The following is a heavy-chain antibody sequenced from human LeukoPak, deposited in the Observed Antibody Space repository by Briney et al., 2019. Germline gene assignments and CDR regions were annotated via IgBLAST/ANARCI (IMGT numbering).Heavy chain of an antibody. J-gene: IGHJ4*02. CDR1: GFTFSNAW. D-gene: IGHD3-22*01. V-gene: IGHV3-15*01. CDR3: TTDINAYYYYDSSGPTVPPDY. CDR2: IKSKTDGGTT. Sequence: PGGSLRLSCAASGFTFSNAWMSWVRQAPGKGLEWVGRIKSKTDGGTTDYAAPVKGRFTISRDDSKNTLYLQMNGLKTEDTAVYYCTTDINAYYYYDSSGPTVPPDYWGQGTLVTVSS.